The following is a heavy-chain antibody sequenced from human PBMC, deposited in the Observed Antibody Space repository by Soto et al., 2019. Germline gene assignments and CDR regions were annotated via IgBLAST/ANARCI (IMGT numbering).Heavy chain of an antibody. V-gene: IGHV3-30*18. J-gene: IGHJ4*02. CDR3: AKDQAAAGTPSIGYYFDY. CDR2: ISYDGSNK. D-gene: IGHD6-13*01. CDR1: GINLRHQG. Sequence: RLPCAVFGINLRHQGMRWVRKAPGKRLEWVAVISYDGSNKYYADSVKGRFTISRDNSKNTLYLQMNSLRAEDTAVYYCAKDQAAAGTPSIGYYFDYWGQGTLVTVSS.